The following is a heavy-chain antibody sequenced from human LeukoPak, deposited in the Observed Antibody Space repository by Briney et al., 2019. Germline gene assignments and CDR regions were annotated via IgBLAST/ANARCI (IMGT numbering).Heavy chain of an antibody. CDR1: GGSISSSDYY. CDR3: ARGGGVTYYDSTGYLWYFDY. CDR2: IYYSGST. D-gene: IGHD3-22*01. V-gene: IGHV4-39*07. J-gene: IGHJ4*02. Sequence: SETLSLTCTVSGGSISSSDYYWGWIRQPPGRGLEWIGTIYYSGSTSYNPSLKSRVTISVDTSKNQFSLKLSSVTAADTAVYYCARGGGVTYYDSTGYLWYFDYWGQGTLVTVSS.